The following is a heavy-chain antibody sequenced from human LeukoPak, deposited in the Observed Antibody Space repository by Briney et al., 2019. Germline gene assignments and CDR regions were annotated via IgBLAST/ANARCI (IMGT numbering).Heavy chain of an antibody. CDR3: ASPESDFWSGAFDY. CDR1: GFTFSSYV. CDR2: IWYDGSNK. V-gene: IGHV3-33*03. Sequence: GGSLRLSCAASGFTFSSYVMHWVRQAPGKGLEWVAVIWYDGSNKYYADSVKGRFTISRDNAKNSLYLRMNSLRAEDTAVYYCASPESDFWSGAFDYWGQGTLVTVSS. J-gene: IGHJ4*02. D-gene: IGHD3-3*01.